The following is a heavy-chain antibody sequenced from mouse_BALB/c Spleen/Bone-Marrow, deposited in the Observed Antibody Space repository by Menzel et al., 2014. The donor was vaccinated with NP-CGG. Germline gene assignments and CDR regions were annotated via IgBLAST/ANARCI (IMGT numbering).Heavy chain of an antibody. V-gene: IGHV1-69*02. Sequence: QVQLQQSGAEFVKPGASVKLSCKASGYTFTTYWMHWVKQRPGQGLEWIGQIDPSDSYTNYRQKFKGKATLTVDISSSTAYMQLSSLSSEDSAVYYCARGGDNYAWFPYWGQGTLVTVSA. J-gene: IGHJ3*01. D-gene: IGHD1-3*01. CDR3: ARGGDNYAWFPY. CDR2: IDPSDSYT. CDR1: GYTFTTYW.